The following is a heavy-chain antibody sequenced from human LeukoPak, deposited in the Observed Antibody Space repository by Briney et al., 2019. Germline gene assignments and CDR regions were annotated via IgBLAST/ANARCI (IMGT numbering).Heavy chain of an antibody. CDR2: ISAYNGNT. V-gene: IGHV1-18*01. CDR1: GYTFTSYG. Sequence: ASVKVSCKASGYTFTSYGISWVRQAPGRGLEWMGWISAYNGNTNYAQKLQGRVTMTTDTSTSTAYMELRSLRSDDTAVYYCARDNIDCSSTSCHPGFDYWGQGTLVTVSS. J-gene: IGHJ4*02. CDR3: ARDNIDCSSTSCHPGFDY. D-gene: IGHD2-2*01.